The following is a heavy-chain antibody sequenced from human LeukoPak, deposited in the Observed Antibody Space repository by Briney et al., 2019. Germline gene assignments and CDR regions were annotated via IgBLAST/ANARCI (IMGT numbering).Heavy chain of an antibody. D-gene: IGHD6-13*01. V-gene: IGHV3-72*01. CDR2: TRNKANSYTT. CDR1: GFTFSDHY. CDR3: ARGTYISSWQIDY. Sequence: GGSLRLSCAVSGFTFSDHYMDWVRQAPGTGLEWVGRTRNKANSYTTEYAASVKGRFTISRDDSKNSLYLQMNSLKTEDTAVYYCARGTYISSWQIDYWGQGTLVTVSS. J-gene: IGHJ4*02.